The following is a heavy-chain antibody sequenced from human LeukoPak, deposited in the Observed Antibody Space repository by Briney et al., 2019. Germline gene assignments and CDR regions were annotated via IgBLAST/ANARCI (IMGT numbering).Heavy chain of an antibody. V-gene: IGHV3-48*02. CDR1: GFTFSSYS. CDR3: APHRGGNYPFDF. CDR2: ISSSSSTI. D-gene: IGHD1-26*01. Sequence: GGSLRLSCAASGFTFSSYSMNWVRQAPGKGLEWVSYISSSSSTIYYADSVKGRFTISRDSAKNSLYLQMNSLRDEDTAVYYCAPHRGGNYPFDFWGQGTLVTVSS. J-gene: IGHJ4*02.